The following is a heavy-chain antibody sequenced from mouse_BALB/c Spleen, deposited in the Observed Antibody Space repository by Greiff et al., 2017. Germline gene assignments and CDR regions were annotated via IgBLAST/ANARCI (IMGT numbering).Heavy chain of an antibody. V-gene: IGHV1S126*01. CDR1: GYSFTSYW. D-gene: IGHD1-1*01. J-gene: IGHJ3*01. CDR2: IDPSDSET. Sequence: SGPQLVRPGASVKISCKASGYSFTSYWMHSVKQRPGQGLEWIGMIDPSDSETRLNQKFKDKATLTVDKSSSTAYMQLSSPTSEDSAVYYCARSLITTVVSPYWGQGTLVTVSA. CDR3: ARSLITTVVSPY.